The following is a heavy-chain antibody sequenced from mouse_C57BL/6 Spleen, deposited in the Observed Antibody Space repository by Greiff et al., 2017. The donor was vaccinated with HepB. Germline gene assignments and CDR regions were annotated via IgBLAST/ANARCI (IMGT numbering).Heavy chain of an antibody. CDR2: IYPRDGST. CDR3: AVYGYDRGVYAMDY. J-gene: IGHJ4*01. D-gene: IGHD2-2*01. CDR1: GYTFTSYD. Sequence: VKVVESGPELVKPGASVKLSCKASGYTFTSYDINWVKQRPGQGLEWIGWIYPRDGSTKYNEKFKGKATLTVDTSSSTAYMELRSLTSEDSAVYFCAVYGYDRGVYAMDYWGQGTSVTVSS. V-gene: IGHV1-85*01.